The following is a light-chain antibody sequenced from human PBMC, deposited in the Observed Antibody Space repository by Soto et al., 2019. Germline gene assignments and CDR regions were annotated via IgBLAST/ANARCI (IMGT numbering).Light chain of an antibody. CDR2: GAS. V-gene: IGKV3-20*01. Sequence: EIVFTRSPDTLSLSPGEEATLSCRASQILSSSYLAWYQQKPGQAPRLLISGASSRAADIPDRFSGSGSGTDFTLTISRLEPEDFAVYYCQQSGGSPRTFGQGTKVDIK. CDR3: QQSGGSPRT. J-gene: IGKJ1*01. CDR1: QILSSSY.